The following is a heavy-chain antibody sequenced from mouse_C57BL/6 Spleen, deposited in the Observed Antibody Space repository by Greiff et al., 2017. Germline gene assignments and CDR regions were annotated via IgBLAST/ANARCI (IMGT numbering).Heavy chain of an antibody. Sequence: VKLQQSGAELARPGASVKLSCKASGYTFTSYGISWVKQRTGQGLEWIGEIYPRSGNTYYNEKFKGKATLTADKSSSTAYMELRSLTSEDSAVYFCARYGVAEGYFDYWGQGTTLTVSS. J-gene: IGHJ2*01. D-gene: IGHD1-1*02. CDR1: GYTFTSYG. V-gene: IGHV1-81*01. CDR3: ARYGVAEGYFDY. CDR2: IYPRSGNT.